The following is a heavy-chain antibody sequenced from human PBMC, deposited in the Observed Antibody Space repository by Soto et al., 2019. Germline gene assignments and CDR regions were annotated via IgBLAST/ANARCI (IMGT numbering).Heavy chain of an antibody. CDR3: AKDQGGYMVSGMDV. Sequence: ASVKVSCKASGYTFTDYYIYWLRQAPGHGLEWMGWINPNSGATNYAHNFQGRVTMTGDTSIRAAYMELSRLSSDDTAVYYCAKDQGGYMVSGMDVWGQGTTVTVSS. CDR1: GYTFTDYY. V-gene: IGHV1-2*02. D-gene: IGHD2-2*02. J-gene: IGHJ6*02. CDR2: INPNSGAT.